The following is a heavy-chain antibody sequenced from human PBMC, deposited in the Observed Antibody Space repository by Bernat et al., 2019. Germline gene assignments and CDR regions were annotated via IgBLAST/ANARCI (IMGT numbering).Heavy chain of an antibody. J-gene: IGHJ4*02. D-gene: IGHD3-16*01. V-gene: IGHV3-33*01. CDR3: ARNVLTAFDY. Sequence: QVHLVESGGGMVQPGRSLRLSCAASGFTFSSYGMHWVRQVPGKGLEWVAVIWYDGSDKYYAESVKGRFTISRDNSKNTLFLQMSSLRAEDTAIYYCARNVLTAFDYWGLGTLVTVSS. CDR1: GFTFSSYG. CDR2: IWYDGSDK.